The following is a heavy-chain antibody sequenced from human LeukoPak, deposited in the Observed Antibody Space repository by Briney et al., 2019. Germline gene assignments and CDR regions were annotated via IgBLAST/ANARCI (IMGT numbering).Heavy chain of an antibody. CDR1: IFTFSIYA. V-gene: IGHV3-23*01. CDR2: ISGSGGST. CDR3: AKDILTGYIDY. Sequence: GGSLRLSCAASIFTFSIYAISWARQAPGKALEWVSAISGSGGSTYYADSVKGRFTISRDNSKNTLYLQMNSLRAEDTAVYYCAKDILTGYIDYWGQGTLVTVSS. J-gene: IGHJ4*02. D-gene: IGHD3-9*01.